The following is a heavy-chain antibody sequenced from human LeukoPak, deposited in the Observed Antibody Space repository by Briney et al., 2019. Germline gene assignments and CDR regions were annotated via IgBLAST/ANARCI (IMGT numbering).Heavy chain of an antibody. Sequence: PSETLSLTCAVYGGSFSGYYWSWIRQPPGKGLEWIGEINHSGSTNHNPSLKSRVTISVDTSKNQFSLKLSSVTAADTAVYYCARKKYYDILAGLYNWFDPWGQGTLVTVSS. CDR3: ARKKYYDILAGLYNWFDP. V-gene: IGHV4-34*01. CDR1: GGSFSGYY. CDR2: INHSGST. D-gene: IGHD3-9*01. J-gene: IGHJ5*02.